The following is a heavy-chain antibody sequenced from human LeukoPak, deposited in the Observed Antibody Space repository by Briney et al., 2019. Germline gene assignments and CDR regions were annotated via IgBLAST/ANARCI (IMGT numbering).Heavy chain of an antibody. Sequence: TGGSLRLSCAAPGFTFDDYAMHWVRQAPRKGLEWGSLISGDGGSTYYADSVKGRFTISRDNRKNSLYLQMNSLRTEDTALYYCAKVGSSAFDYWGQGTLVTVSS. CDR1: GFTFDDYA. D-gene: IGHD6-6*01. V-gene: IGHV3-43*02. CDR2: ISGDGGST. CDR3: AKVGSSAFDY. J-gene: IGHJ4*02.